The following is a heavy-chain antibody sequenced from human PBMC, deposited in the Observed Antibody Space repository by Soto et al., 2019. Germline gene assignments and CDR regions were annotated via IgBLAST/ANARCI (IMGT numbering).Heavy chain of an antibody. Sequence: SETLSLTCAVSGYSISSGYYWGWIRQPPGKGLEWIGSIYHSGSTYYNPSLKSRVTISVDTSKNQFSLKLSSVTAADTAVYYCARTLGGADAFDSWGKGTRVTVPS. V-gene: IGHV4-38-2*01. J-gene: IGHJ3*02. CDR3: ARTLGGADAFDS. D-gene: IGHD6-25*01. CDR2: IYHSGST. CDR1: GYSISSGYY.